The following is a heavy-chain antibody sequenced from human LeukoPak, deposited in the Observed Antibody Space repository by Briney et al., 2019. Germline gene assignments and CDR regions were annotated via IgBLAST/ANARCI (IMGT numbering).Heavy chain of an antibody. Sequence: SETLSLTCAVYGGSFSGYYWSWIRQPPGKGLEWIGEINHSGSTNYNPSLKSRVTISVDTSKNQFSLKLSSVTAADTAVYYCARSGFRLRYFDWLSGGVDYWGQGTLVTVSP. CDR1: GGSFSGYY. J-gene: IGHJ4*02. CDR2: INHSGST. CDR3: ARSGFRLRYFDWLSGGVDY. V-gene: IGHV4-34*01. D-gene: IGHD3-9*01.